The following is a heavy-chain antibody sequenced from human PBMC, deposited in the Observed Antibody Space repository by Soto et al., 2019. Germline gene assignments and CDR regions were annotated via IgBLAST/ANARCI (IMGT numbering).Heavy chain of an antibody. CDR1: GGSISSGGYY. CDR3: AASCVGCGGFNYYGMDV. Sequence: QVQLQESGPGLVKPSQTLSLTCTVSGGSISSGGYYWTWIRQHPGKGLEWIGYIYYSGSTCYNPSLKSRVTISVDASKNLFSPKLSSVTAADTAVYCCAASCVGCGGFNYYGMDVWGQGTTVTVSS. D-gene: IGHD2-21*01. J-gene: IGHJ6*02. CDR2: IYYSGST. V-gene: IGHV4-31*03.